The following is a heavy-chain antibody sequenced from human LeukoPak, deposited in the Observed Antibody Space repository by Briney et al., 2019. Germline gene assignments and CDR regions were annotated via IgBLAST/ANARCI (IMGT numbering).Heavy chain of an antibody. CDR2: IAYDGNNT. D-gene: IGHD1-1*01. V-gene: IGHV3-30*18. CDR1: GFIFSDYG. CDR3: AKTGMLRRVGYLDV. Sequence: GGSLRLSCVASGFIFSDYGIQWVRQAPGKGLEWVAVIAYDGNNTYYGDSVRGRFTISRDNSKKMVYLEMNSLRVEDTAVYYCAKTGMLRRVGYLDVWGKGAAVIVSS. J-gene: IGHJ6*04.